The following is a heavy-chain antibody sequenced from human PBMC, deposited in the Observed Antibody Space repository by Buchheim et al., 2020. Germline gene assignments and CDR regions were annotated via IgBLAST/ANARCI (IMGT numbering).Heavy chain of an antibody. Sequence: EVQLVESGGGLIQPGGSLRLSCAASGFTFSNYEMNWVRQAPGQGLEWVSYISISGSTIYYADSVKGRFTISRDNAKNSLYLQMNSLRAEDTAVYYCARDYRMEVGATGVGVFDYWGQGTL. D-gene: IGHD1-26*01. J-gene: IGHJ4*02. CDR1: GFTFSNYE. CDR3: ARDYRMEVGATGVGVFDY. V-gene: IGHV3-48*03. CDR2: ISISGSTI.